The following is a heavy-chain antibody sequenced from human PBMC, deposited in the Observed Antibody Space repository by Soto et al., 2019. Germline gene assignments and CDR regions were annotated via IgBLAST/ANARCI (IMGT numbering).Heavy chain of an antibody. V-gene: IGHV3-30*18. J-gene: IGHJ6*02. Sequence: QVQLVESGGGVVQPGRSLRLSCAASGFTFSSYGMHWVRQAPGKGLEWVAVISYDGSNKYYADSVKGRFTISRDNSKNTLYLQMNSLRAEDTAVYYCAKVSGSYSDYYYGMDVWGQGTTVTVSS. CDR1: GFTFSSYG. D-gene: IGHD1-26*01. CDR3: AKVSGSYSDYYYGMDV. CDR2: ISYDGSNK.